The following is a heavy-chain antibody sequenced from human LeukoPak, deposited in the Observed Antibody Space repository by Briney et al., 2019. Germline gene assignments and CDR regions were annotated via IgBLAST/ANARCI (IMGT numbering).Heavy chain of an antibody. V-gene: IGHV1-69*01. CDR2: IIPIFGTA. CDR3: ARDQGYRYGYGDFDY. J-gene: IGHJ4*02. D-gene: IGHD5-18*01. CDR1: GGTFRSYA. Sequence: SVKVSCKASGGTFRSYAISWVRQAPGQGLEWMGGIIPIFGTANYAQKFQGRVTITADESTSTAYMELSSLRSEGTAVYYCARDQGYRYGYGDFDYWGQGTLVTVSS.